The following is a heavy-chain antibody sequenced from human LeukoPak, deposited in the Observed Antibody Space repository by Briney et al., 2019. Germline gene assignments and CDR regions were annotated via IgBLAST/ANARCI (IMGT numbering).Heavy chain of an antibody. CDR3: ARERVTTPRYYYGMDV. CDR1: GYTFTSYA. CDR2: INTNTGNP. D-gene: IGHD4-17*01. Sequence: GASVKVSCKASGYTFTSYAMNWVRQAPGQGLEWMGWINTNTGNPTYAQGFTGRFVFSLDTSVSTAYLQISSLKAEDTAVYYCARERVTTPRYYYGMDVWGQGTTVTVSS. J-gene: IGHJ6*02. V-gene: IGHV7-4-1*02.